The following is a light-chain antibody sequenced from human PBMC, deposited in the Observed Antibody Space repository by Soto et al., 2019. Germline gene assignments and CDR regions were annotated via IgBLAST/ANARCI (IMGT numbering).Light chain of an antibody. CDR2: LEDSGSY. CDR1: SGHSSYI. V-gene: IGLV4-60*02. CDR3: ETWDSNSRV. Sequence: QAVVTQSSSASASLGSSVKLTCTLSSGHSSYIIAWHQQQPWKSPRYWMKLEDSGSYNKGSGVPDRFSGCSSGADRYLPIPDLQVEYEADYSCETWDSNSRVFGGGTQLTVL. J-gene: IGLJ3*02.